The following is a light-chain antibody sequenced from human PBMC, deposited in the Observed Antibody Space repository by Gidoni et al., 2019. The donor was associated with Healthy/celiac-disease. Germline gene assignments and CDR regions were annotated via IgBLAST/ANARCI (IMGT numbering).Light chain of an antibody. V-gene: IGKV1-39*01. CDR1: QSISSY. Sequence: DIQMTQSPSSLSASVGDRVTITCRASQSISSYLNWYQQKPGKAPKLLIYAASSLQSGVPSRFSGSGSGTDFTLTISSLQPEDFATYYCQQSYSTPVTCGGXTKVEIK. J-gene: IGKJ4*01. CDR3: QQSYSTPVT. CDR2: AAS.